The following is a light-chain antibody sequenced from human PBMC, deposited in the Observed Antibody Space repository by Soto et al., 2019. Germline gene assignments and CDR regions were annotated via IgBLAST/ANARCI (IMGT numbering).Light chain of an antibody. CDR1: QGISSY. CDR3: QQLNSYPRT. Sequence: IQLTQSPSSLSASVGDRVTITCRASQGISSYLAWYQQKPGKAPKLLIYAASTLQSGVPSRFSGSGSGTDFTLTITSLQLEDFATYYCQQLNSYPRTFGRGTKVDIK. V-gene: IGKV1-9*01. CDR2: AAS. J-gene: IGKJ3*01.